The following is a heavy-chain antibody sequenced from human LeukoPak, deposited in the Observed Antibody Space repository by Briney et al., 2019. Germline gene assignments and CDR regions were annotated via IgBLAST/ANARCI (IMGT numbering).Heavy chain of an antibody. V-gene: IGHV3-49*04. CDR2: IRSKAYGGTT. J-gene: IGHJ4*02. CDR3: TRALLPGIPVASVAY. D-gene: IGHD6-19*01. CDR1: GFIFGDYA. Sequence: GGSLRLSCTASGFIFGDYAMSWVRQAPGKGLEWVGFIRSKAYGGTTEYAASVKGRFTISRDDSKSIAYLQMNSLKTEDTAVFYCTRALLPGIPVASVAYWGQGTLVTVSS.